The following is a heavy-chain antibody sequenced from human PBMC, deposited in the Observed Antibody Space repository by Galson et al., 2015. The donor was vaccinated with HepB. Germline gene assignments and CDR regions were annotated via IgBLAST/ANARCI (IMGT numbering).Heavy chain of an antibody. CDR2: IRSKAKSYVS. D-gene: IGHD3-22*01. CDR3: TSWDSSAYGFDN. CDR1: GFTFSGSD. V-gene: IGHV3-73*01. Sequence: SLRLSCAASGFTFSGSDMHWVRQASGKGLEWVGHIRSKAKSYVSAYAASVKGRFTISRDDSSNTAYMQMNSLRTEDTAVYYCTSWDSSAYGFDNWGQGTLVTVSS. J-gene: IGHJ4*02.